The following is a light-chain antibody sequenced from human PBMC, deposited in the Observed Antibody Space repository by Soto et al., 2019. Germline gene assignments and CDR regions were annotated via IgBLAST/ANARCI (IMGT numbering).Light chain of an antibody. CDR3: SSYTPSSTL. CDR1: NSDVGSYNL. J-gene: IGLJ2*01. V-gene: IGLV2-14*02. CDR2: EVT. Sequence: QSALTQPASVSGSPGQSITISCTGTNSDVGSYNLVSWYQQHPGKAPKLMIYEVTNRPSGVSNRFSGSKSGNTASLTISGLQAEDEADYYCSSYTPSSTLFGGGTKLTFL.